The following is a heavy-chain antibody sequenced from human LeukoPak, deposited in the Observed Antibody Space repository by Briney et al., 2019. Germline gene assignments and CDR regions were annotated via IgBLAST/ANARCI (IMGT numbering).Heavy chain of an antibody. J-gene: IGHJ6*03. CDR2: ISWDGGST. Sequence: GGSLRLSCAASGFTFDDYTMHWVRQAPGKGLEGVSLISWDGGSTYYADSVKGRFTISRDNSKNSLYLQMNSLRTEDTALYYCAKDISSKFNYYDSSGYLPMDVWGKGTTVTISS. CDR3: AKDISSKFNYYDSSGYLPMDV. D-gene: IGHD3-22*01. CDR1: GFTFDDYT. V-gene: IGHV3-43*01.